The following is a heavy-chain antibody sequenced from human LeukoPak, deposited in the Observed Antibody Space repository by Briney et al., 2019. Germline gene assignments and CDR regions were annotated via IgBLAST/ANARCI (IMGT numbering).Heavy chain of an antibody. CDR1: GFTFSSYA. CDR3: AKQTTTSCYTGSDY. Sequence: GGSLRLSCAASGFTFSSYAMSWVRQAPGKGLEWVSAISGSGGSTYYADSVKGRFTISRDNSKNTLYLQTSSLRAEDTAVYYCAKQTTTSCYTGSDYWGQGTLVTVSS. D-gene: IGHD2-2*02. J-gene: IGHJ4*02. CDR2: ISGSGGST. V-gene: IGHV3-23*01.